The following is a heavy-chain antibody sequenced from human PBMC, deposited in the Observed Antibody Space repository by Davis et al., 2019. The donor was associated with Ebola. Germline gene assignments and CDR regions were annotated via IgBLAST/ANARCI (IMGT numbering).Heavy chain of an antibody. Sequence: MPSETLSLTCTVSGASLTNYHWSWCRQSPGRGLECLGYVFYTGTTYYNPSFKSRVTISVDTSKNQFSLRLDSVTAADTAVYFCARDKRGVVGAIDYWGQGTLVTVSS. J-gene: IGHJ4*02. CDR1: GASLTNYH. CDR3: ARDKRGVVGAIDY. CDR2: VFYTGTT. D-gene: IGHD3-10*01. V-gene: IGHV4-59*01.